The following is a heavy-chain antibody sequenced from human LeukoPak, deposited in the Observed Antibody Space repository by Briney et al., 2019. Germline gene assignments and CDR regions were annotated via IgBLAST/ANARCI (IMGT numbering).Heavy chain of an antibody. CDR3: ARGSDWFDP. CDR2: IYHSGST. D-gene: IGHD3-10*01. J-gene: IGHJ5*02. Sequence: PSETLSLTCAVSGGSISSGGYSWSWIRQPPGKDLEWIRYIYHSGSTYYNPSLKSRVTISVDRSKNQFSLKLSSVTAADTAVYCCARGSDWFDPWGQGTLVTVSS. CDR1: GGSISSGGYS. V-gene: IGHV4-30-2*01.